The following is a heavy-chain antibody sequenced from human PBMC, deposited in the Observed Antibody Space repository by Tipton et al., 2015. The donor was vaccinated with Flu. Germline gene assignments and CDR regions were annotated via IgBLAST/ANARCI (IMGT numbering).Heavy chain of an antibody. CDR3: ARSQLRQDWDY. CDR1: GYTFTSYG. V-gene: IGHV1-18*01. J-gene: IGHJ4*02. D-gene: IGHD4-17*01. Sequence: QLVQSGAEVKKPGASVKVSCKASGYTFTSYGISWVRQAPGQGLEWMGWISAYNGNTNYAQKLQGRVTMTTDTSTSTAYMELSSLKASDTAMYYCARSQLRQDWDYWGQGTLVTVSS. CDR2: ISAYNGNT.